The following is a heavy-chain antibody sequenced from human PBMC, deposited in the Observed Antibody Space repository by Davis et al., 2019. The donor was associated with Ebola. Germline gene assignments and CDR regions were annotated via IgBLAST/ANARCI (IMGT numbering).Heavy chain of an antibody. CDR3: ARGHSSSWGYYYYGMDV. CDR1: GDSVSSNSAA. V-gene: IGHV6-1*01. CDR2: TYYRSKWYN. Sequence: SQTLSLTCAISGDSVSSNSAAWNWIRQSPSRGLEWLGRTYYRSKWYNDYAVSVKSRITINPDTSKNQFSLKLSSVTAADTAVYYCARGHSSSWGYYYYGMDVWGQGTTVTVSS. J-gene: IGHJ6*02. D-gene: IGHD6-13*01.